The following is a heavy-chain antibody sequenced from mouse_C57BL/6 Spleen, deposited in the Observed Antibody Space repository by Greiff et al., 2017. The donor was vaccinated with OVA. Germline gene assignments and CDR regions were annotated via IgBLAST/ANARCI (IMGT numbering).Heavy chain of an antibody. CDR3: ASVYYYGSSSPFAY. J-gene: IGHJ3*01. Sequence: EVHLVESGGGLVKPGGSLKLSCAASGFTFSSYAMSWVRQTPEKRLEWVATISDGGSYTYYPDNVKGRFTISRDNAKNNLYLQMSHLKSEDTAMYYCASVYYYGSSSPFAYWGQGTLVTVSA. V-gene: IGHV5-4*01. CDR2: ISDGGSYT. D-gene: IGHD1-1*01. CDR1: GFTFSSYA.